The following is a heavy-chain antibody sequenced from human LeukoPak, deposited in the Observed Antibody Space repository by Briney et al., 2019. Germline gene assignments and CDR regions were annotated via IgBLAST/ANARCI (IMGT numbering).Heavy chain of an antibody. V-gene: IGHV1-18*01. J-gene: IGHJ1*01. Sequence: ASVKVSCKASGYTFTSYGISWVRQAPGQGLEWMGWISAYNGNTNYAQTFQGRVTLTTDTSTSTAYMELRNLRSDDTAVYYCARPSYDHSGGVKYFQHWGQGTLITVSS. D-gene: IGHD5-12*01. CDR3: ARPSYDHSGGVKYFQH. CDR2: ISAYNGNT. CDR1: GYTFTSYG.